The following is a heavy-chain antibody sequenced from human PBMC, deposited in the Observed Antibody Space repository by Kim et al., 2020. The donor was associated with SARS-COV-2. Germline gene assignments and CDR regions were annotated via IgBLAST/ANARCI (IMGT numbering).Heavy chain of an antibody. D-gene: IGHD5-18*01. CDR2: IKQDGSEK. V-gene: IGHV3-7*01. CDR1: GFTFSSYW. J-gene: IGHJ3*02. CDR3: AREEAPIQLWSFDSFDI. Sequence: GGSLRLSCAASGFTFSSYWMSWVRQAPGKGLEWVANIKQDGSEKYYVDSVKGRFTISRDNAKNSLYLQMNSLRAEDTAVYYCAREEAPIQLWSFDSFDIWGQGTMVTVSS.